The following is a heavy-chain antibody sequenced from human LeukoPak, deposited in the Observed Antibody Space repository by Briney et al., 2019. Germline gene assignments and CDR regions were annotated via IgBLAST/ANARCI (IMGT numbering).Heavy chain of an antibody. CDR3: AKDIVSTSSNWFDP. J-gene: IGHJ5*02. V-gene: IGHV3-9*01. Sequence: GGSLRLSCAASGFTFDDYAMHWVRQAPGKGLEWVSRISWNSGSIGYADSVKGRFTISRDNAKNSLYLQMNSLRAEDTALYYCAKDIVSTSSNWFDPWGQGTLVTVSS. CDR2: ISWNSGSI. CDR1: GFTFDDYA. D-gene: IGHD2-2*01.